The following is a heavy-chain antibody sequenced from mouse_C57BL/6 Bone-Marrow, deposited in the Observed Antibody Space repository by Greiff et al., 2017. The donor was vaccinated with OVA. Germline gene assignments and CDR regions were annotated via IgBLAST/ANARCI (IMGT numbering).Heavy chain of an antibody. D-gene: IGHD1-1*02. CDR1: GYTFTSSG. Sequence: QVQLQQSGAELARPGASVKLSCKASGYTFTSSGISWVKQRTGQGLEWIGEIYPRSGNTYYNGKFKGKATLTADKSSSTAYMELRSLTSEDSAVYFCARGGTLWHCDYWGQGTTLTVSS. J-gene: IGHJ2*01. V-gene: IGHV1-81*01. CDR2: IYPRSGNT. CDR3: ARGGTLWHCDY.